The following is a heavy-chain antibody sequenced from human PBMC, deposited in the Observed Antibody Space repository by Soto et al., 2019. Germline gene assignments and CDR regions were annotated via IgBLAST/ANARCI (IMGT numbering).Heavy chain of an antibody. J-gene: IGHJ2*01. CDR2: INPSGGST. CDR1: GYTFTSYY. Sequence: QVQLVQSGAEVKKPGASVKVSCKASGYTFTSYYMHWVRQAPGQGLEWMGIINPSGGSTSYAQKFHGRGTMTRDTSTRTVYMELSSLRSEDTAVYDCARAPYGGNSGWYFDLWGRGTLVTVSS. D-gene: IGHD2-21*02. CDR3: ARAPYGGNSGWYFDL. V-gene: IGHV1-46*03.